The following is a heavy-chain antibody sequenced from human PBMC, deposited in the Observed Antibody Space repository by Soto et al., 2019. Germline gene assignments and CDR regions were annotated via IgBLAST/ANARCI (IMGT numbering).Heavy chain of an antibody. J-gene: IGHJ4*02. CDR1: GGTFSSYA. D-gene: IGHD6-13*01. Sequence: SVKVSCKASGGTFSSYAISWVRQAPGQGLEWMGGIIPIFGTANYAQKFQGRVTITADESTGTAYMELSSLRSEDTAVYYCAREQQLVRGSFDYWGQGTLVTVSS. CDR3: AREQQLVRGSFDY. CDR2: IIPIFGTA. V-gene: IGHV1-69*13.